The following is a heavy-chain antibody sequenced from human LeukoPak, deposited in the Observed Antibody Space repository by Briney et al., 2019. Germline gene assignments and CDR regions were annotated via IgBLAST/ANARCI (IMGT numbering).Heavy chain of an antibody. CDR2: IYHSGST. Sequence: SETLSLTCTVSGYSISSGYYWGWIRQPPGKGLEWTGSIYHSGSTYYNPSLKSRVTISVDTSKNQFSLKLSSVTAADTAVYYCASGYCSSTSCIGFDPWGQGTLVTVSS. V-gene: IGHV4-38-2*02. D-gene: IGHD2-2*03. J-gene: IGHJ5*02. CDR3: ASGYCSSTSCIGFDP. CDR1: GYSISSGYY.